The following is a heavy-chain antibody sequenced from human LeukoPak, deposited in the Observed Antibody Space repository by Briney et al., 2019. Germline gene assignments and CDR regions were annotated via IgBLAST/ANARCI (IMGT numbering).Heavy chain of an antibody. Sequence: PGGSLRPSCAASGFTFSSYSMNWVRQAPGKGLEWVSSISSSSSYIYYADSVKGRFTISRDNAKNSLYLQMNSLRAEDTAVYYCARDLYGSGSYYDYWGQGTLVTVSS. CDR3: ARDLYGSGSYYDY. V-gene: IGHV3-21*01. CDR2: ISSSSSYI. D-gene: IGHD3-10*01. CDR1: GFTFSSYS. J-gene: IGHJ4*02.